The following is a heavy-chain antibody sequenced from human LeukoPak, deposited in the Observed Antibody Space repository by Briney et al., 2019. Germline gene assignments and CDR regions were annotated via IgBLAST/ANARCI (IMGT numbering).Heavy chain of an antibody. CDR1: GFTFSDYY. CDR3: AKVADDYGGFGVCDY. V-gene: IGHV3-11*05. D-gene: IGHD4-23*01. Sequence: GGSLSLSCAASGFTFSDYYMSWIRQAPGKGPEWVSYISGRTNYTNYADSVKGRFTISRDNAKNSLYLQMKNLRTEDTAVYYCAKVADDYGGFGVCDYWGQGTLVTVSS. CDR2: ISGRTNYT. J-gene: IGHJ4*02.